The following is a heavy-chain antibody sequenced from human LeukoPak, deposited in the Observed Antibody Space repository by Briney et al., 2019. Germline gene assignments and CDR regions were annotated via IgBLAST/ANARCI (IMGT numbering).Heavy chain of an antibody. V-gene: IGHV4-30-4*01. Sequence: TSETLSLTCTVSGGSISSGDYYWSWIRQPPGKGLEWIGYIYYSGSTYYNPSLKSRVTISVDTSKNQFSLKLSSVTAADTAVYYCARGIAAAGFGFDYWGQGTLVTVSS. CDR3: ARGIAAAGFGFDY. D-gene: IGHD6-13*01. CDR2: IYYSGST. J-gene: IGHJ4*02. CDR1: GGSISSGDYY.